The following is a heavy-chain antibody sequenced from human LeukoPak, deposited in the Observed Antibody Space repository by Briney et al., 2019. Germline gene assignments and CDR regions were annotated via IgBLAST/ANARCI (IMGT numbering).Heavy chain of an antibody. V-gene: IGHV1-8*01. CDR1: GYTFTSYD. CDR2: MNPNSGDT. CDR3: ARSGFGSGISFDL. D-gene: IGHD3-10*01. J-gene: IGHJ5*02. Sequence: ASVKVSCKASGYTFTSYDIYWVRQATGQGLEWMGWMNPNSGDTGYPQKFQGRVSMTRDTSITTAYMELSSLRSDDTAVYYCARSGFGSGISFDLWGQGTLVTVSS.